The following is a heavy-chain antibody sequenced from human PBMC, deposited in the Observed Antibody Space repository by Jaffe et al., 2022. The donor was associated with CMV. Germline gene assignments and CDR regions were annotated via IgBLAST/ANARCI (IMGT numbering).Heavy chain of an antibody. Sequence: EVQLVESGGGLVQPGGSLRLSCAASGFTFSSYEMNWVRQAPGKGLEWVSYISSSGSTIYYADSVKGRFTISRDNAKNSLYLQMNSLRAEDTAVYYCARDFNIAPPINWGQGTLVTVSS. CDR1: GFTFSSYE. CDR2: ISSSGSTI. CDR3: ARDFNIAPPIN. J-gene: IGHJ4*02. D-gene: IGHD6-13*01. V-gene: IGHV3-48*03.